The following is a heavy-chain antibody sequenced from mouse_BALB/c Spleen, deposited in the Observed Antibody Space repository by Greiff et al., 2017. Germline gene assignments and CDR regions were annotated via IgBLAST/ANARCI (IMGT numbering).Heavy chain of an antibody. D-gene: IGHD1-1*01. CDR3: AKVDYYGSRGFDY. V-gene: IGHV5-6-5*01. CDR2: ISSGGST. CDR1: GFTFSSYA. Sequence: EVNLVESGGGLVKPGGSLKLSCAASGFTFSSYAMSWVRQTPEKRLEWVASISSGGSTYYPDSVKGRFTISRDNARNILYLQMSSLRSEDTAMYYCAKVDYYGSRGFDYWGQGTTLTVSS. J-gene: IGHJ2*01.